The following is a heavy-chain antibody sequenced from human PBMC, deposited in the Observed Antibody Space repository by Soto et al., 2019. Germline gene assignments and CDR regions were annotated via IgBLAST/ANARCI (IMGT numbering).Heavy chain of an antibody. CDR2: MNPNSGNT. Sequence: QVQLVQSGAEVKKPGASVKVSCKASGYTFTSYDINWVRQATGQGLECMGWMNPNSGNTGYAQKFQGRVTMTRNTSRSTAYMKLSSLRAEDTAVYYCARARSSGWHVDYWGQGTVVTASS. J-gene: IGHJ4*02. CDR1: GYTFTSYD. D-gene: IGHD6-19*01. CDR3: ARARSSGWHVDY. V-gene: IGHV1-8*01.